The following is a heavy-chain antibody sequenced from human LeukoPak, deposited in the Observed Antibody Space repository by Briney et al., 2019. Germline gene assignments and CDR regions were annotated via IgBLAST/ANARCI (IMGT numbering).Heavy chain of an antibody. Sequence: GGSLRLSCAASGFTFSNAWMSWVRQAPGKGLEWVGRIKSKTDGGTTDYAAPVKGRFTISRDDPKNTLYLQMNRLKTEDTAVYYCTTREYCSGGSCYYPFDYWGQGTLVTVSS. CDR1: GFTFSNAW. V-gene: IGHV3-15*01. D-gene: IGHD2-15*01. CDR2: IKSKTDGGTT. CDR3: TTREYCSGGSCYYPFDY. J-gene: IGHJ4*02.